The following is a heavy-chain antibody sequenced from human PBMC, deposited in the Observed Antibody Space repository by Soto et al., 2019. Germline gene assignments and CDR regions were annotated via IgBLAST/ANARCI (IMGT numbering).Heavy chain of an antibody. V-gene: IGHV4-34*01. CDR2: VSHSGNT. CDR3: ARAKFESTGWHQFDI. Sequence: SEPLSLTCTVSGGSFTGHFWSWVRQPPGKGLEWIGEVSHSGNTKYYPSPRSRVTLSVDSSKNQISLALTSVTAADTAVYYCARAKFESTGWHQFDIWGQGTLVTVSS. D-gene: IGHD7-27*01. J-gene: IGHJ4*02. CDR1: GGSFTGHF.